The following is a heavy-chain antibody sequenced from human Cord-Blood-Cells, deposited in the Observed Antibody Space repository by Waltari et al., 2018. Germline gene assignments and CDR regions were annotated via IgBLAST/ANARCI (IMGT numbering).Heavy chain of an antibody. Sequence: QVQLQQWGAGLLKPSETLSLTCAVYGGSFRGYYWSWIRQPPGKGLEWIGEINHSGSTNYNPSLKSRVTILVDTSKNQFSLKLSSVTAADTAVYYCARRSGSGGGFDYWGQGTLVTVSS. J-gene: IGHJ4*02. CDR3: ARRSGSGGGFDY. CDR1: GGSFRGYY. CDR2: INHSGST. D-gene: IGHD3-10*01. V-gene: IGHV4-34*01.